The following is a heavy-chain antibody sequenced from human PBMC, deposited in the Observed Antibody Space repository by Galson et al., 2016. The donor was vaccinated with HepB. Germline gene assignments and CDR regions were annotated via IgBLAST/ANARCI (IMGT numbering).Heavy chain of an antibody. J-gene: IGHJ4*02. CDR3: ARDLGITAVHHGLDY. CDR2: IWNDGSKK. D-gene: IGHD3-16*01. Sequence: SLRLSCAASGFTFSNFAFHWVRQAPGKGLEWVAVIWNDGSKKYYADSVKGRFTISRDNSKDTLYLQMNRLGAEDTAVYYCARDLGITAVHHGLDYWGREPWSSSPQ. V-gene: IGHV3-33*01. CDR1: GFTFSNFA.